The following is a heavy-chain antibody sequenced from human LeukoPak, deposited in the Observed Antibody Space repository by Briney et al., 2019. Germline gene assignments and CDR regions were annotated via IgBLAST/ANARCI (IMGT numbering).Heavy chain of an antibody. CDR1: GFTFSSYC. V-gene: IGHV3-48*04. CDR2: ISSSSSTR. D-gene: IGHD3-16*02. J-gene: IGHJ4*02. Sequence: AGRSLRLSCAASGFTFSSYCINWVSQDPGEWLEWVTYISSSSSTRYSADSANALFTISRDNSKNSMYLQMNRLRAEDTAVYYCASGFMITLGGVIAPGGYWGQGTLVTVSS. CDR3: ASGFMITLGGVIAPGGY.